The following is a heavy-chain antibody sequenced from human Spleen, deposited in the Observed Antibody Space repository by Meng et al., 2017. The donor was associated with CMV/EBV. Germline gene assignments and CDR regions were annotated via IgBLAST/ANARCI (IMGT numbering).Heavy chain of an antibody. V-gene: IGHV1-18*01. J-gene: IGHJ4*02. CDR3: AVLRLTYYFDF. D-gene: IGHD2/OR15-2a*01. Sequence: ASVKVSCKAYGYTFRSFGFSWVRQAPGQGLECMGWISAYNGNVNSAQTFQDRVTMTTDTSTSTAYMELKNLRSDDTAVYYCAVLRLTYYFDFWGQGTLVTVSS. CDR1: GYTFRSFG. CDR2: ISAYNGNV.